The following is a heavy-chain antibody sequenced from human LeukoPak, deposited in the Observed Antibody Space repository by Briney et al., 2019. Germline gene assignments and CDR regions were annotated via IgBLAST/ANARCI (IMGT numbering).Heavy chain of an antibody. CDR2: ISYDGSNK. CDR3: AKDQGVPAARGSYYYYGMDV. J-gene: IGHJ6*04. CDR1: GFTFSSYG. D-gene: IGHD2-2*01. V-gene: IGHV3-30*18. Sequence: GGSLRLSCAASGFTFSSYGMHWVRQAPGKGLEWVAVISYDGSNKYYADSVKGRFTISRDNSKNTLYLQMNSLRAEDTAVYYCAKDQGVPAARGSYYYYGMDVWGKGTTVTVSS.